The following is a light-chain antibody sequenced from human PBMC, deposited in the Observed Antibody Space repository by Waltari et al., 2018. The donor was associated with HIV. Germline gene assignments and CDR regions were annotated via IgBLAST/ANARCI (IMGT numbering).Light chain of an antibody. Sequence: QYALTQPASVSASPGQSITISCTGTSSDVGRYDLVSWYQQHPGKAPKLMIYEVSKRPSGVSNRFSGSKSGNTASLTISGLQAEDEADYYCCSYAGSGDVFGTGTKVTVL. J-gene: IGLJ1*01. CDR3: CSYAGSGDV. CDR2: EVS. CDR1: SSDVGRYDL. V-gene: IGLV2-23*02.